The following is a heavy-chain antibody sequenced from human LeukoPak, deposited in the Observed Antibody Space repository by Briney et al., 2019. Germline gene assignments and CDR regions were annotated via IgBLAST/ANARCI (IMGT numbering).Heavy chain of an antibody. J-gene: IGHJ4*02. Sequence: GGSLRLSCAASGFTFSSYSMNWVRQAPGKGLEWVSSISSSSSYIYYAESVKGRFTISRDNANSSLYLQMNSLRAEDTAVYYCARGDYYDIGYWGQGTLVTVSS. D-gene: IGHD3-22*01. CDR2: ISSSSSYI. V-gene: IGHV3-21*01. CDR1: GFTFSSYS. CDR3: ARGDYYDIGY.